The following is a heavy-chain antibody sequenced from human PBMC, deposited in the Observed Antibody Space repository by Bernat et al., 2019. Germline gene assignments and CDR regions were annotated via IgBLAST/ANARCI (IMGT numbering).Heavy chain of an antibody. CDR2: IYSGGST. CDR1: GFTVSSNY. D-gene: IGHD3-22*01. J-gene: IGHJ6*02. V-gene: IGHV3-53*04. CDR3: ARDHTDSSGYYYYYGMDV. Sequence: EVQLVESGGGLVQPGGSLRLSCAASGFTVSSNYMSWVRQAPGKGLEWVSVIYSGGSTYYADSVKGRFTISRHKSKNTLYLQMNSLRAEDTAVYYCARDHTDSSGYYYYYGMDVWGQGTTVTVSS.